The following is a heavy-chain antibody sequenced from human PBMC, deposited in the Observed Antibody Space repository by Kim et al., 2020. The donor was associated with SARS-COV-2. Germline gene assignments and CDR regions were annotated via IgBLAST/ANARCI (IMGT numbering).Heavy chain of an antibody. CDR1: GYTFTSYD. CDR2: MNPNSGNT. J-gene: IGHJ4*02. Sequence: ASVKVSCKASGYTFTSYDINWVRQATGQGLEWMGWMNPNSGNTGYAQKFQGRVTMTRNTSISTAYMELSSLRSEDTAVYYCARVLYDFWSGYPDLDYWGQGTLVTVSS. D-gene: IGHD3-3*01. CDR3: ARVLYDFWSGYPDLDY. V-gene: IGHV1-8*01.